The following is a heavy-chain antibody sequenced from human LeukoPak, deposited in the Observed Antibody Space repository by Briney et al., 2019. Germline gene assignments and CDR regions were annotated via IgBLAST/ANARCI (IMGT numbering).Heavy chain of an antibody. D-gene: IGHD1-1*01. J-gene: IGHJ3*02. V-gene: IGHV4-34*01. CDR1: GGSFSCYY. CDR2: INHSGST. Sequence: SETLSLTCAVYGGSFSCYYWSWIRQPPGKGLEWIGEINHSGSTNYNPSLKSRVTISVDTSKNQFSLKLSSVTAADTAVYYCAREGYNWNDGDAFDIWGQGTMVTVSS. CDR3: AREGYNWNDGDAFDI.